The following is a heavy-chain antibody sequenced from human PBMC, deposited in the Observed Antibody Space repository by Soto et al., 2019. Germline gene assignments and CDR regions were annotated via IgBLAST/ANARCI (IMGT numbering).Heavy chain of an antibody. Sequence: QVQLQESGPGLVKPSQTLSLTCTVSGGSISSGDYYWSWIRQPRGKGLEWIGYIYYSGSTYYNPSLKRRVFIPGYTSNNQFSLKLSSVTAADRSVYDCARSSGSGSYYKENWFDPWGQGTLVTVSS. D-gene: IGHD3-10*01. CDR2: IYYSGST. V-gene: IGHV4-30-4*01. CDR1: GGSISSGDYY. J-gene: IGHJ5*02. CDR3: ARSSGSGSYYKENWFDP.